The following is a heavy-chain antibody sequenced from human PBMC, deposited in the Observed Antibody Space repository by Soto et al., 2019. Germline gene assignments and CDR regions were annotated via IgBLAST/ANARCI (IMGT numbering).Heavy chain of an antibody. CDR2: ISYDGSNK. CDR3: ARGPPLAFDDILTGYPWNFDY. CDR1: GFTFSSYA. J-gene: IGHJ4*02. V-gene: IGHV3-30-3*01. D-gene: IGHD3-9*01. Sequence: GGSLRLSCAASGFTFSSYAMHWVRQAPGKGLEWVAVISYDGSNKYYADSVKGRFTISRDNSKNTLYLQMNSLRAEDTAVYYCARGPPLAFDDILTGYPWNFDYWGQGTLVTVSS.